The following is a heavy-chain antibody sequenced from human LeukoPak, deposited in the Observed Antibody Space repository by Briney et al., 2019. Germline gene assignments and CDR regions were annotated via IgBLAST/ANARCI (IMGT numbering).Heavy chain of an antibody. J-gene: IGHJ4*02. CDR3: VRDNPRCCGVVPANIDDF. V-gene: IGHV3-48*01. CDR2: ISHDSMII. D-gene: IGHD2-15*01. CDR1: GFTFRGDS. Sequence: GGSLRLSCAASGFTFRGDSMNWVRQAPGKGLEWISYISHDSMIIYCAESVRGRFTISRDNAKNSLYLQMHSLRAEDTAVYYCVRDNPRCCGVVPANIDDFWGQGTLVTVSS.